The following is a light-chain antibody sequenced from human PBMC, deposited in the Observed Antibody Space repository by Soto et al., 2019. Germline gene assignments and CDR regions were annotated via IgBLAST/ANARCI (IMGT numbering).Light chain of an antibody. V-gene: IGKV3-20*01. CDR1: QSVSSSY. J-gene: IGKJ1*01. CDR3: QQYGSSHLT. CDR2: GAS. Sequence: EIVLTQSPGTLSLSPGERATLSCRASQSVSSSYLAWYQQKPGQAPRLLIYGASSRATGIPDRFSGSGSGTDFTLTISRLEPEDSAVYYCQQYGSSHLTFGQGTKVEIK.